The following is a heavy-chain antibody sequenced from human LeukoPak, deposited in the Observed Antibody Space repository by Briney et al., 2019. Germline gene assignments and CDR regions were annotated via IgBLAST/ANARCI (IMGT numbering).Heavy chain of an antibody. CDR1: GGSFSGYY. Sequence: SETLSLTCAVYGGSFSGYYWSWIRQPPGKGLEWLGEINHSGSTKYNPSLKSRVTISVDTSKNQFSLKLSSVTAADTAVYYCASGSPRLVPAATYFDYWGQGTLVTVSS. D-gene: IGHD2-2*01. J-gene: IGHJ4*02. V-gene: IGHV4-34*01. CDR2: INHSGST. CDR3: ASGSPRLVPAATYFDY.